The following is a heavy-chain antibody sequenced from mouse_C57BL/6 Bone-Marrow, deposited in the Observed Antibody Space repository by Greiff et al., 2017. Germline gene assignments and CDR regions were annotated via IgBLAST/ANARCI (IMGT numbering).Heavy chain of an antibody. CDR3: TYYYGSNWYFDV. Sequence: VQLKQSGAELVRPGASVKLSCTASGFNIKDDYMHWVKQRPEQGLEWIGWFDPENGDPEYASKLQGKATITADPSSNTAYLQLSSLTSEDTAVYYCTYYYGSNWYFDVWGTGNTVTGSS. V-gene: IGHV14-4*01. D-gene: IGHD1-1*01. J-gene: IGHJ1*03. CDR1: GFNIKDDY. CDR2: FDPENGDP.